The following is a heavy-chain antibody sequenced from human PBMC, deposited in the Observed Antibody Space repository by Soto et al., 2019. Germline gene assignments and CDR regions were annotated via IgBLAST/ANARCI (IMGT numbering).Heavy chain of an antibody. CDR2: IHYSGST. J-gene: IGHJ6*02. Sequence: SETLSLTCTVSGGSISSSSYYWGWIRQPPGKGLEWIGSIHYSGSTYYNPSLKSRVTISVDTSKNQFSLKLSSVTAADTAVYYCARLLRCSGGSCYPTDPTWYYGMDVWGQGTTVTVSS. CDR1: GGSISSSSYY. CDR3: ARLLRCSGGSCYPTDPTWYYGMDV. D-gene: IGHD2-15*01. V-gene: IGHV4-39*01.